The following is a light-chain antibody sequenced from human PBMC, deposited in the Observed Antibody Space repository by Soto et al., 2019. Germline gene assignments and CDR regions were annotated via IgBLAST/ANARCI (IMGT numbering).Light chain of an antibody. V-gene: IGKV3-11*01. CDR1: QIVSDD. CDR3: HQRSDGKGLT. Sequence: EIFFTQSPPTLSLSPGERSTLSCRASQIVSDDLAWYQQKPGQAPRLLIYDASNRATGIPARFSGSGSGTDYTLTITILEPEDFAVYDCHQRSDGKGLTFGPGTKVDIK. J-gene: IGKJ3*01. CDR2: DAS.